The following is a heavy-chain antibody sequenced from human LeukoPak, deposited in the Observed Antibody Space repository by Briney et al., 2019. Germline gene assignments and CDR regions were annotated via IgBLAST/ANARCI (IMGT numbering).Heavy chain of an antibody. D-gene: IGHD1-26*01. Sequence: RPGGSLRPSCAASGFTVSSNYMSWVRQAPGKGLEWVSVIYSGGSTYYADSVKGRFTISRDNSKNTLYLQMNSLRAEDTAVYYCASPSGSYYFDYWGQGTLVTVSS. J-gene: IGHJ4*02. CDR3: ASPSGSYYFDY. CDR1: GFTVSSNY. V-gene: IGHV3-66*02. CDR2: IYSGGST.